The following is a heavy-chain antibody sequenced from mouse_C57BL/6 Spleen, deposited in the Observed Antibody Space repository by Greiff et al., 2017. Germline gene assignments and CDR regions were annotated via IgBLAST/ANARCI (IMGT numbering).Heavy chain of an antibody. V-gene: IGHV1-81*01. Sequence: QVQLQQSGAELARPGASVKLSCKASGYTFTSYGISWVKQRTGQGLEWIGEIYPRSGNTYYNEKFNGKATLTADKSSSTAYMELRSLTSEDSAVYFCAREEGPPYYYAMDYWGQGTSVTVAS. CDR2: IYPRSGNT. CDR3: AREEGPPYYYAMDY. J-gene: IGHJ4*01. CDR1: GYTFTSYG.